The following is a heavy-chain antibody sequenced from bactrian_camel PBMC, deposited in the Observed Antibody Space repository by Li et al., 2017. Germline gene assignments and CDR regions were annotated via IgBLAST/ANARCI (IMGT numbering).Heavy chain of an antibody. CDR2: IATGSGNT. CDR3: VTYDVMVGGGCLLREDVYDY. J-gene: IGHJ4*01. CDR1: GHTYSSNC. V-gene: IGHV3S54*01. D-gene: IGHD3*01. Sequence: HVQLVESGGGSVQAGGSLRLSCGASGHTYSSNCMGWFRQAPGKEREGVARIATGSGNTYYADSVKGRFTISRDNAKNTLYLQMDSLKPEDTAVYYCVTYDVMVGGGCLLREDVYDYWGQGTQVTVS.